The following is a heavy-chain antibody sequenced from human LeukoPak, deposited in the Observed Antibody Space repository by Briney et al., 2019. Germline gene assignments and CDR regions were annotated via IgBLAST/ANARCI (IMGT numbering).Heavy chain of an antibody. CDR2: ISWNSGYI. CDR1: GFTFDEYG. CDR3: AKGHCSGSNCFPNYYYYMDV. Sequence: GGSLRLSCAGSGFTFDEYGMGSVRQAPGKGLEWVSGISWNSGYIAYADSVKGRFTISRDNAKNVLFLQMSSLRAADKALYYCAKGHCSGSNCFPNYYYYMDVWGKGTTVTVSS. J-gene: IGHJ6*03. V-gene: IGHV3-9*01. D-gene: IGHD2-15*01.